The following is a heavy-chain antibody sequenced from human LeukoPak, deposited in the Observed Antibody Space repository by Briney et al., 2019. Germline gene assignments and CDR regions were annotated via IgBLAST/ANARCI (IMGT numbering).Heavy chain of an antibody. J-gene: IGHJ5*02. CDR3: TRDTGTTGEVKFDP. CDR1: GYSFSIGYY. CDR2: IYHSGSN. D-gene: IGHD4-17*01. Sequence: SETLSLTCTVSGYSFSIGYYWGWIRQPPGKGLGCIGSIYHSGSNYYNPSLKSRVTISVDTSKNQFSLNLMSVTAADTAVYYCTRDTGTTGEVKFDPWGQGTLVTVSS. V-gene: IGHV4-38-2*02.